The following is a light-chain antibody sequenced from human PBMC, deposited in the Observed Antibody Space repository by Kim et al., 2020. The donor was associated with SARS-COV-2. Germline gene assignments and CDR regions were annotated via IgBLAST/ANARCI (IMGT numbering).Light chain of an antibody. V-gene: IGKV3-20*01. J-gene: IGKJ2*01. CDR2: GAS. CDR3: QHYATSPFT. CDR1: QRLSASS. Sequence: IVLTQSPGTLSLSPGEGATLSCKASQRLSASSLAWYQQRPGQSPRLLIYGASTRAPGIPDRFSGSGSGTDFTLTITRLEPEDFAVYFCQHYATSPFTFGQGTKLEI.